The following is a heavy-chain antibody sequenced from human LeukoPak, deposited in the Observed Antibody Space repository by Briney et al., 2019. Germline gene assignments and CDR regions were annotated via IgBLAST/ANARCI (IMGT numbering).Heavy chain of an antibody. V-gene: IGHV4-59*01. D-gene: IGHD1-26*01. CDR1: GGSINSNY. CDR2: ISNSGSS. CDR3: ARCRGDYYYGMDV. Sequence: SETLSLTCTVSGGSINSNYLSWIRQPPGKGLEWIGYISNSGSSNYNPSLKSRVVMSVDTSKTQFSLKLTSVTAADTAVYYCARCRGDYYYGMDVWGQGTTVTVSS. J-gene: IGHJ6*02.